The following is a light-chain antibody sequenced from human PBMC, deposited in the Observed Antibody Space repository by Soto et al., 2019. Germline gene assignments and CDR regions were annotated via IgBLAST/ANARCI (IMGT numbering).Light chain of an antibody. V-gene: IGLV2-14*03. CDR3: SSYTTSTTYV. J-gene: IGLJ1*01. CDR1: SSDVGAYNF. CDR2: DVS. Sequence: QSALTQPASVSGSPGQSITISCTGTSSDVGAYNFVSWYQQYPGKAPKLMIYDVSNRPSEVSYRFSGSKSGNTASLTISGLQAEDEADYYCSSYTTSTTYVFGTGTKLTVL.